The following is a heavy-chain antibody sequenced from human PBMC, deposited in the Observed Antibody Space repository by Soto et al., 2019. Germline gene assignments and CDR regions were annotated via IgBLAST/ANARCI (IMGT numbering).Heavy chain of an antibody. D-gene: IGHD6-25*01. CDR1: GGSISSGGYY. V-gene: IGHV4-31*03. CDR3: ARVLNPQWARYSSASLNPTRATGFDP. CDR2: IYYSGST. Sequence: QVQLQESGPGLVKPSQTLSLTCTVSGGSISSGGYYWSWIRQHPGKGLEWIGYIYYSGSTYYNPSLKSRVTISVDTSKNQFSLKLSSVTAADTAVYYCARVLNPQWARYSSASLNPTRATGFDPWGQGTLVTVSS. J-gene: IGHJ5*02.